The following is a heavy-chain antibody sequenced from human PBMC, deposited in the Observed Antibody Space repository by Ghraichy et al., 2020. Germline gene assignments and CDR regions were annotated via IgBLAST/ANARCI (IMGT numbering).Heavy chain of an antibody. CDR2: IIPIFGTA. CDR3: ARDGWPPGDPFDY. D-gene: IGHD6-19*01. J-gene: IGHJ4*02. Sequence: SVKVSCKASGGTFSSYAISWVRQAPGQGLEWMGGIIPIFGTANYAQKFQGRVTITADESTSTAYMELSSLRSEDTAVYYCARDGWPPGDPFDYWGQGTLVTVSS. CDR1: GGTFSSYA. V-gene: IGHV1-69*13.